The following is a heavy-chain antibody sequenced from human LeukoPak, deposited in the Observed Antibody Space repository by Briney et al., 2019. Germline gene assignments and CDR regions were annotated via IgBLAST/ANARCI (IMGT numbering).Heavy chain of an antibody. Sequence: GGSLRLSCAASGFTFSSYAMHWVRQAPGKGLEWVAVISYDGSNKYYADSAKGRFTISRDNSKNTLYLQMNSLRAEDTAVYYCAREGIEGGFDYWGQGTLVTVSS. CDR2: ISYDGSNK. V-gene: IGHV3-30-3*01. D-gene: IGHD1-26*01. CDR1: GFTFSSYA. CDR3: AREGIEGGFDY. J-gene: IGHJ4*02.